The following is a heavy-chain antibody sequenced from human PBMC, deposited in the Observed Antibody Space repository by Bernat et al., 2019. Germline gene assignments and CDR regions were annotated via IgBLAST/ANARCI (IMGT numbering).Heavy chain of an antibody. CDR2: IYYSGST. CDR1: GGSISSSSYY. CDR3: ARDDPDCSSTSCYLYGMDV. Sequence: QLQLQESGPGLVKPSETLSLTCTVSGGSISSSSYYWGWIRQPPGKGLEWIGSIYYSGSTYYNPSLKSRVTISVDKSKNQFSLKLSSVTAADTAVYYCARDDPDCSSTSCYLYGMDVWGQGTTVTVSS. D-gene: IGHD2-2*01. V-gene: IGHV4-39*07. J-gene: IGHJ6*02.